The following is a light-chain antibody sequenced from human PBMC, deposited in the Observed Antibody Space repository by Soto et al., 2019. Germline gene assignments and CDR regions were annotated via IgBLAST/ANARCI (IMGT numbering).Light chain of an antibody. J-gene: IGLJ1*01. CDR1: NGDVGSYDL. V-gene: IGLV2-14*02. CDR2: EVT. Sequence: QSALTQPASVSGSPGQSITISCTGTNGDVGSYDLVSWYQQYPGKAPKLIIYEVTIRPSGVSDRFSGSKSGNTASLTVSGLQAEDEADYYCSSYTGGNPSYVFGTGTKLTVL. CDR3: SSYTGGNPSYV.